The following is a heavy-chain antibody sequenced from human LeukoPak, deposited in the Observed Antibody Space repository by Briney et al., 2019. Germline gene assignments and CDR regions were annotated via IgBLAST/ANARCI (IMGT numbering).Heavy chain of an antibody. V-gene: IGHV3-15*01. J-gene: IGHJ6*02. D-gene: IGHD1-7*01. Sequence: PGGSLRLSCAASGFTFSNAWMSWVRQAPGKGLEWVGRIKSKTDGGTTDYAAPVKGRFTISRDDSKNTLYLQMNSLKTEDTAVYYCTTDLELELRDPSYGMDVWGQGTTVTVSS. CDR3: TTDLELELRDPSYGMDV. CDR2: IKSKTDGGTT. CDR1: GFTFSNAW.